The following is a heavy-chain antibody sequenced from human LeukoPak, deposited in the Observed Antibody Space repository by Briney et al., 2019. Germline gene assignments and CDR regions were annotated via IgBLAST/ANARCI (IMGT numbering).Heavy chain of an antibody. CDR3: AKAFYGSGPYYYGMDV. J-gene: IGHJ6*04. Sequence: GGSLRLSCAASGFTFSSYGMHWVRQAPGKGREWVAVISYDGSNKYYADSVKGRFTISRDNSKNTLYLQMNSLRAEDTAVYYCAKAFYGSGPYYYGMDVWGKGTTVTVSS. CDR2: ISYDGSNK. D-gene: IGHD3-10*01. CDR1: GFTFSSYG. V-gene: IGHV3-30*18.